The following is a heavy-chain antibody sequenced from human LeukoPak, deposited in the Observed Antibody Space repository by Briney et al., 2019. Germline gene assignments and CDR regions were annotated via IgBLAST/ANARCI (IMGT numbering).Heavy chain of an antibody. CDR3: ARWTSCGGDCHILDY. J-gene: IGHJ4*02. D-gene: IGHD2-21*02. CDR1: GASITNYY. Sequence: SETLSLTCSVSGASITNYYWSRIRQAPGKGLEWIGYIYYSGNTNTYNPSLKSRATISLYTSRKYFSLELRSVTAADTAVYYCARWTSCGGDCHILDYWGQGILVTVSS. V-gene: IGHV4-59*01. CDR2: IYYSGNT.